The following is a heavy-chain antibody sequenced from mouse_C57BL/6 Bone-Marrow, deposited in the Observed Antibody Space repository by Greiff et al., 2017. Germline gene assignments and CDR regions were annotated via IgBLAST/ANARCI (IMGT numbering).Heavy chain of an antibody. CDR1: GFTFSDYG. CDR3: ARLSNPFSY. V-gene: IGHV5-17*01. Sequence: EVKLVESGGGLVKPGGSLKLSCAASGFTFSDYGMHWVRQAPEKGLEWVAYISSGSSTIYYADTVTGRFTISRDNAKNTLFLQMTSLRSEYTAMYYCARLSNPFSYWGQGTLVTVSA. J-gene: IGHJ3*01. D-gene: IGHD2-5*01. CDR2: ISSGSSTI.